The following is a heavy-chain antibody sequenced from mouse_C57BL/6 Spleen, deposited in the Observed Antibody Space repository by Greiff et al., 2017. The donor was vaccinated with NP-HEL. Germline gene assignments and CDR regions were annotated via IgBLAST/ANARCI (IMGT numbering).Heavy chain of an antibody. CDR1: GFSFNTYA. CDR3: VRQDYSNYGTMDY. Sequence: EVQLVGSGGGLVQPKGSLKLSCAASGFSFNTYAMNWVRQAPGKGLEWVARIRSKSNNYATYYADSVKDRFTISRDDSESMLYLQMNNLKTEDTAMYYCVRQDYSNYGTMDYWGQGTSVTVSS. J-gene: IGHJ4*01. D-gene: IGHD2-5*01. CDR2: IRSKSNNYAT. V-gene: IGHV10-1*01.